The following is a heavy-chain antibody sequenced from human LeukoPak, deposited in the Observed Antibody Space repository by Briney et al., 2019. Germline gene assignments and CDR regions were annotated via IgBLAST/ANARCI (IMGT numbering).Heavy chain of an antibody. D-gene: IGHD3-10*01. Sequence: ASMKVSCKASGYTFTGYYMHWVRQAPGQGLEWMGWINPNSGGTNYAQKFQGRVTMTRDTSISTAYMELSRLRSDDTAVYYCARVRYGSGSLEVGFDYWGQGTLVTVSS. V-gene: IGHV1-2*02. J-gene: IGHJ4*02. CDR1: GYTFTGYY. CDR2: INPNSGGT. CDR3: ARVRYGSGSLEVGFDY.